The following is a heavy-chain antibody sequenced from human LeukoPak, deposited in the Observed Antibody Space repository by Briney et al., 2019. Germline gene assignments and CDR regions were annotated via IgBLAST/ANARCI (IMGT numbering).Heavy chain of an antibody. Sequence: ASVKVSCKASGGTFSSYAISWVRQAPGQGLEWMRGIIPIFGTANYAQKFQGRVTITADKSTSTAYMELSSLRSEDTAVYYCARDFLPGYCSGGSCYGSDAFDIWGQGTMVTVSS. CDR1: GGTFSSYA. V-gene: IGHV1-69*06. D-gene: IGHD2-15*01. J-gene: IGHJ3*02. CDR2: IIPIFGTA. CDR3: ARDFLPGYCSGGSCYGSDAFDI.